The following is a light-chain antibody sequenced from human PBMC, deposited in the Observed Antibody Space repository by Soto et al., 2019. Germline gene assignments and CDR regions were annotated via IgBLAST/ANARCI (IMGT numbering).Light chain of an antibody. J-gene: IGLJ2*01. Sequence: QSVLTQPPSVSAAPGQSVTISCSGSSSNIGNSYVSWYQQLPGTAPKLLIYDNNKRPSGIPARFSGSKTGTSATLGITGLQTGDEADYYCGTWDTSLSAVVFGGGTKVTVL. CDR3: GTWDTSLSAVV. CDR2: DNN. V-gene: IGLV1-51*01. CDR1: SSNIGNSY.